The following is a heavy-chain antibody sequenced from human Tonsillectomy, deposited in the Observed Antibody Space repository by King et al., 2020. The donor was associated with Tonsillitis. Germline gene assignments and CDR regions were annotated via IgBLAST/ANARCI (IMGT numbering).Heavy chain of an antibody. D-gene: IGHD5-18*01. Sequence: VQLVESGGGLVQPGGSLRLSCAASGFTFSGYAMSWVRQSPGKGLEWVSAISGRGGSIYYADSVKGRFTISRDNSKNTLFLQMNSLGAEDTALYYCAKRALLNTAMAYYFDYWGQGTLVTVSS. J-gene: IGHJ4*02. V-gene: IGHV3-23*04. CDR1: GFTFSGYA. CDR3: AKRALLNTAMAYYFDY. CDR2: ISGRGGSI.